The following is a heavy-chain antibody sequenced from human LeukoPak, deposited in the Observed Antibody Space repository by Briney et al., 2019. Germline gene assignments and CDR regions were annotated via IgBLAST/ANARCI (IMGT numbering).Heavy chain of an antibody. CDR1: GYTFTSYD. D-gene: IGHD2-2*01. CDR2: MNPNSGNT. Sequence: ASVKVSCKASGYTFTSYDINWVRQATGQGLEWMGWMNPNSGNTGYAQEFQGRVTMTRNTSISTAYMELSSLRSEDTAVYYCARVYVGGYCSSTSCRRGYYYYYMDVWGKGTTVTVSS. V-gene: IGHV1-8*01. J-gene: IGHJ6*03. CDR3: ARVYVGGYCSSTSCRRGYYYYYMDV.